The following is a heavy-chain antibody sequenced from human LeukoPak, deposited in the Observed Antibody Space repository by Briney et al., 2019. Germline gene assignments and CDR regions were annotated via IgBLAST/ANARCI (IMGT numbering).Heavy chain of an antibody. CDR1: GGSISSGVNH. CDR3: ARAPTRSSDLVTGYLFDY. CDR2: IYYTGST. D-gene: IGHD3-9*01. Sequence: SETLSLTCSVSGGSISSGVNHWTWIRLHPGQGLEWIGSIYYTGSTYYNPSLKSRLSISVDTSKNQFSLNLNSVTAADTAVYYCARAPTRSSDLVTGYLFDYWGQGTLVTVSS. V-gene: IGHV4-31*03. J-gene: IGHJ4*02.